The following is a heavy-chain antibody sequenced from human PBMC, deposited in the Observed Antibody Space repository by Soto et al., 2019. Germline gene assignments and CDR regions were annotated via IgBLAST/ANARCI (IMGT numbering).Heavy chain of an antibody. CDR1: GYTFTGYY. Sequence: GASVKVSCKASGYTFTGYYMHWVRQAPGQGLEWMGWINPNSGGTNYAQKFQGWVTMTRDTSISTAYMELSRLRSDDTAVYYCARSDFWSGYSPLFSGVRRYNWFDPWGQGTLVTVSS. CDR2: INPNSGGT. D-gene: IGHD3-3*01. J-gene: IGHJ5*02. CDR3: ARSDFWSGYSPLFSGVRRYNWFDP. V-gene: IGHV1-2*04.